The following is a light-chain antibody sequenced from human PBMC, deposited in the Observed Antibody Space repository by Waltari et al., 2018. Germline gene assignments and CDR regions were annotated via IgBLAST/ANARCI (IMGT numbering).Light chain of an antibody. CDR2: GAS. CDR1: QSVRTN. Sequence: EIVMTQSPATLSVSTGETVTLSCRASQSVRTNLGWYQQRPGQPPRLLIYGASTRAISIPARFSGSGSGTEFTLTISSLQSEDVGVYYCQQYNIWAPDTFGQGTKLEIK. CDR3: QQYNIWAPDT. V-gene: IGKV3-15*01. J-gene: IGKJ2*01.